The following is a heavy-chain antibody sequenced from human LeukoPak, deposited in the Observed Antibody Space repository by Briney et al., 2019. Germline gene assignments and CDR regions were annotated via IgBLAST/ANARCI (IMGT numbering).Heavy chain of an antibody. D-gene: IGHD2-2*02. V-gene: IGHV1-2*02. CDR2: INPNSGGT. CDR1: GYTFTGYY. Sequence: ASVKVSCKASGYTFTGYYMHWVRQAPGQGLEWMGWINPNSGGTNYAQKFQGRVTMTRDTSISTAYMELSRLRSDDTAVYYCARNHCSSTSCYNYYYIDVWGKGTTVTVSS. J-gene: IGHJ6*03. CDR3: ARNHCSSTSCYNYYYIDV.